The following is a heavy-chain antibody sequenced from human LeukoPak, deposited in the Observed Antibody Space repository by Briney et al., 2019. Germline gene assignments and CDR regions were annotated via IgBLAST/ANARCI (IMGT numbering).Heavy chain of an antibody. CDR2: INHSGGT. D-gene: IGHD2-15*01. CDR3: ARDLPGRGYYFDY. V-gene: IGHV4-34*01. J-gene: IGHJ4*02. Sequence: GSLRLSCAAPGFTFSSYAMSWVRQPPGKGLEWIGEINHSGGTNYNPSLKSRVTISVDTSKNQFSLKLSSVTAADTAVYYCARDLPGRGYYFDYWGQGTLVTVSS. CDR1: GFTFSSYA.